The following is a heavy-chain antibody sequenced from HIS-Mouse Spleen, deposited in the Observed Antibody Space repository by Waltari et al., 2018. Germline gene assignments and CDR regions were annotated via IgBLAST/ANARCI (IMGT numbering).Heavy chain of an antibody. CDR1: GGSIRSSSYS. V-gene: IGHV4-39*07. D-gene: IGHD6-13*01. CDR2: IYYSGST. J-gene: IGHJ2*01. CDR3: AREIPYSSSWYDWYFDL. Sequence: QLQLQESGPGLVKPSETLSRTCTVPGGSIRSSSYSRGWLRQPPGKGLEWIGSIYYSGSTYYNPSLKSRVTISVDTSKNQFSLKLSSVTAADTAVYYCAREIPYSSSWYDWYFDLWGRGTLVTVSS.